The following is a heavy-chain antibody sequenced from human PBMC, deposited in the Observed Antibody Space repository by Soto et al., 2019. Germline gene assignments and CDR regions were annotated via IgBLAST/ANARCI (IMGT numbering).Heavy chain of an antibody. CDR3: ARNVDTSRAYFFDY. D-gene: IGHD5-18*01. CDR2: IYYSGNT. Sequence: KPSETLSLTSTVSCGSISGYYWRWVRQPPGKGLEWIGYIYYSGNTNYNPSLKSRVTISVDTSKNQFSLNLNSVTAADTAVYYCARNVDTSRAYFFDYWGKGTLVTVSS. J-gene: IGHJ4*02. V-gene: IGHV4-59*01. CDR1: CGSISGYY.